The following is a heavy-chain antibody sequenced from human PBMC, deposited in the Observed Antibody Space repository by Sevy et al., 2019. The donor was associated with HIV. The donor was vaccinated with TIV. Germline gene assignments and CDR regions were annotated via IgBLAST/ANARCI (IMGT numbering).Heavy chain of an antibody. V-gene: IGHV3-21*01. CDR3: AGDASTTFADYDGPDYYYYYGMDV. CDR2: ISSSSSYI. CDR1: GFTFSSYS. Sequence: GGSLRLSCAASGFTFSSYSMNWVRQAPGKGLEWVSSISSSSSYIYYADSVKGRFTISRDNAKNSLYLQMNSLRAKDTAVYYCAGDASTTFADYDGPDYYYYYGMDVWGQGTTVTVSS. D-gene: IGHD4-17*01. J-gene: IGHJ6*02.